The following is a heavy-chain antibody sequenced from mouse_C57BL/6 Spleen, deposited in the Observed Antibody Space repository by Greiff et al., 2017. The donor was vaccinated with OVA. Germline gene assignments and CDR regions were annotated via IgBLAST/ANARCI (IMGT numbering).Heavy chain of an antibody. CDR2: IYPGGGYT. V-gene: IGHV1-63*01. CDR1: GYTFTNYW. J-gene: IGHJ4*01. D-gene: IGHD1-1*01. CDR3: ARYYEDAMDY. Sequence: QVQLQQSGAELVRPGTSVKMSCKASGYTFTNYWIGWAKQRPGHGLEWIGDIYPGGGYTNYNEKFKGKATLTADKSSSTAYMQFSSLTSEDSAIYYCARYYEDAMDYWGQRTSVTVSS.